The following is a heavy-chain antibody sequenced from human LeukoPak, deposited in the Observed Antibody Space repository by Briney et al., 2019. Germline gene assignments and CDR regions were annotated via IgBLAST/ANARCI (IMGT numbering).Heavy chain of an antibody. CDR3: ARDEYSGLHYYMEV. V-gene: IGHV3-7*01. D-gene: IGHD5-12*01. J-gene: IGHJ6*03. Sequence: ASVKGRFTISRDNAKKSLHLQMNSLRAEDTAVYYCARDEYSGLHYYMEVWGKGTTVTVSS.